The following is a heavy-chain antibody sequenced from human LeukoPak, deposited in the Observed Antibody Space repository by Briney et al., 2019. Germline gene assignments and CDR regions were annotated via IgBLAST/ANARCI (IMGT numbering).Heavy chain of an antibody. D-gene: IGHD2-2*02. CDR3: APTGQDCSSTSCYSWFDP. CDR2: IIPIFGTA. Sequence: SVTVSFKASGGTFISYAISWVRQAPGQGLDWMGGIIPIFGTANYAQKFQGRVTITADESTSTAYMELSSLRSEDTAVYYCAPTGQDCSSTSCYSWFDPWGQGTLVTVSS. V-gene: IGHV1-69*13. J-gene: IGHJ5*02. CDR1: GGTFISYA.